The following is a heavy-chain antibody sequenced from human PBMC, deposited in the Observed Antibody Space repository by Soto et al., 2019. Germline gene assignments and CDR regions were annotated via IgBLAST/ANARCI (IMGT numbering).Heavy chain of an antibody. D-gene: IGHD3-10*01. J-gene: IGHJ5*02. CDR1: GGSFSGYY. CDR3: AREITMVRGAGDWFDP. CDR2: INHSGST. Sequence: PSETLSLTCAVYGGSFSGYYWSWIRQPPGKGLEWIGEINHSGSTNYNPSLKSRVTISVDTSKNQFSRKLSSVTAADTAVYYCAREITMVRGAGDWFDPWGQGTLVTVSS. V-gene: IGHV4-34*01.